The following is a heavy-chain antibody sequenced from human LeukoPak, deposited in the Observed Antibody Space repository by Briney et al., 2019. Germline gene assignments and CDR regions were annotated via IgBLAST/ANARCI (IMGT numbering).Heavy chain of an antibody. D-gene: IGHD5-18*01. V-gene: IGHV4-59*01. Sequence: TSETLSLTCSVSGRSMSSYYWNWVRQPPGQGLEWIGYIYYSGSTNYKSSLKSRVTISVDTSKNQFSLKLSSVTAADTAVYYCARGVDTSIRYYFDYWGQGTLVTVSS. CDR1: GRSMSSYY. CDR3: ARGVDTSIRYYFDY. J-gene: IGHJ4*02. CDR2: IYYSGST.